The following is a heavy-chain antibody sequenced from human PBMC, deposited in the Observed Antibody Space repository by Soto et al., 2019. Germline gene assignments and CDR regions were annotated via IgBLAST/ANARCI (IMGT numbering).Heavy chain of an antibody. CDR1: GGSFSGYY. D-gene: IGHD3-3*01. V-gene: IGHV4-34*01. Sequence: SETLSLTCAVYGGSFSGYYWSWIRQPPGKGLEWIGEINHSGSTNYNPSLKSRVTISVDTSKNQFSLKLSSVTAADTAVYYCAREKLVFGVVIRLGHYYYGMDVWGQGTTVTVS. CDR2: INHSGST. J-gene: IGHJ6*02. CDR3: AREKLVFGVVIRLGHYYYGMDV.